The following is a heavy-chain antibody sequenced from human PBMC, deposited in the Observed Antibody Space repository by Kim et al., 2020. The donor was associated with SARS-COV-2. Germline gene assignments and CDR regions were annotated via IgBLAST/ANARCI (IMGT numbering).Heavy chain of an antibody. V-gene: IGHV3-23*01. Sequence: STYYADSVKGRFTISRDNSKNTLYLQMNSLRAEDTAVYYCAKDPGTTLDYWGQGTLVTVSS. D-gene: IGHD1-1*01. CDR2: ST. J-gene: IGHJ4*02. CDR3: AKDPGTTLDY.